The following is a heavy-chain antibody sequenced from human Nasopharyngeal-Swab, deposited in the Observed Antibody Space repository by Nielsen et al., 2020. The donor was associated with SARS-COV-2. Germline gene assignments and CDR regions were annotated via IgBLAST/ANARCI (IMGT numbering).Heavy chain of an antibody. CDR2: IYSGGST. J-gene: IGHJ6*02. CDR3: ARTYSSSSPYYYYGMDV. V-gene: IGHV3-66*01. Sequence: VRQMPGKGLEWVSVIYSGGSTYYADSVKGRFTISRDNSKNTLYLQMNSLRAEDTAVYYCARTYSSSSPYYYYGMDVWGQGTTVTVSS. D-gene: IGHD6-6*01.